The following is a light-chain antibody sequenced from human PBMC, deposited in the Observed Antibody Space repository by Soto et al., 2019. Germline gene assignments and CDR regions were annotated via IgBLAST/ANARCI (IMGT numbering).Light chain of an antibody. V-gene: IGKV1-39*01. Sequence: IQLTQSPSSLSASVGDRVTITVGASQSISSYLNWYQQKPGKAPKLLIYAASSLQSGVPSRFSGSGSGTDFTLTISSLQPEDFATYYCQQSYSTLLTFGGGTKVDNK. CDR3: QQSYSTLLT. CDR1: QSISSY. CDR2: AAS. J-gene: IGKJ4*01.